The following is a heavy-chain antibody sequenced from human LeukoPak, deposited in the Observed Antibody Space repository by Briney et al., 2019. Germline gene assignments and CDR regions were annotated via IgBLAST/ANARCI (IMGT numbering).Heavy chain of an antibody. J-gene: IGHJ4*02. CDR1: GGSISSSSYY. V-gene: IGHV4-39*01. Sequence: PSETLSLTCTVSGGSISSSSYYWGWIRQPPGKGLEWIGSIYYSGSTYYNPSLKSRVTISVDTSKNQFSLKLSFVTAADTAVYYCARQRPGGSGYSDYWGQGTLVAVSS. D-gene: IGHD3-3*01. CDR3: ARQRPGGSGYSDY. CDR2: IYYSGST.